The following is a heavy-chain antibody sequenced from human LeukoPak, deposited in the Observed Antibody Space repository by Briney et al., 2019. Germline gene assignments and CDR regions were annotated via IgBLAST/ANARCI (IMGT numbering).Heavy chain of an antibody. D-gene: IGHD6-13*01. V-gene: IGHV3-9*01. CDR2: TSWNSGSI. CDR1: GFSFDDYA. J-gene: IGHJ4*02. Sequence: GGSLRLSCAASGFSFDDYAMHWVRQAAGKGLEWVSGTSWNSGSIGYADSVKGRFTISKDNVKNSLYLHMNTLRAEDTAFYYCAKGYSSSWSLPFDYWGQGTLVTVSS. CDR3: AKGYSSSWSLPFDY.